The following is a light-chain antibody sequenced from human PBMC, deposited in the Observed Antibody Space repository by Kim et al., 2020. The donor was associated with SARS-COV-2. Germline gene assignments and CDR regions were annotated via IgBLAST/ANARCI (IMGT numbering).Light chain of an antibody. V-gene: IGLV1-40*01. J-gene: IGLJ1*01. CDR1: SSNSGAGYD. Sequence: QRVTNTWTGSSSNSGAGYDLHWYQQLPGTAPKLLIYGNINRPSGVPDRFSGSKSGTSASLAITGLQAEDEADYYCQSYDSSLSGYVFGTGTKVTVL. CDR2: GNI. CDR3: QSYDSSLSGYV.